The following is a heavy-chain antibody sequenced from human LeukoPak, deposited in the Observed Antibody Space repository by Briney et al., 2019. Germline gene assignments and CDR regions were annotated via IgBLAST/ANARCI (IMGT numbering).Heavy chain of an antibody. Sequence: ASVTVSYKASGGTFNNYAISWVRQAPGQGLEWMGRIIPSLGIANYAQKFQGRVTITADKSTSTAYMELSSLRSEDTAVYYCARSSFSRYSSSSLGYWGQGTLVTVSS. CDR1: GGTFNNYA. V-gene: IGHV1-69*04. J-gene: IGHJ4*02. CDR3: ARSSFSRYSSSSLGY. D-gene: IGHD6-6*01. CDR2: IIPSLGIA.